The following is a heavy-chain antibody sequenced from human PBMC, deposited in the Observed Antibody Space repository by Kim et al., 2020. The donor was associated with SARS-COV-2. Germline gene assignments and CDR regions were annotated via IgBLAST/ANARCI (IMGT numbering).Heavy chain of an antibody. D-gene: IGHD3-10*01. CDR3: ARDLGSGSLPFDY. J-gene: IGHJ4*02. Sequence: DADSVKGRFTISSNAKNSLYLQMNSLRAEDTAVYYCARDLGSGSLPFDYWGQGTLVTVSS. V-gene: IGHV3-21*01.